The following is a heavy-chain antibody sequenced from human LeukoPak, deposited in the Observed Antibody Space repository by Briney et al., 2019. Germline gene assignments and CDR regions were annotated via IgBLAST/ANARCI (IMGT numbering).Heavy chain of an antibody. CDR3: AKDRHPYYYDSSGYWVGNWFDP. V-gene: IGHV3-23*01. CDR2: ISGSGGST. D-gene: IGHD3-22*01. J-gene: IGHJ5*02. Sequence: GGSLRLSCAASGFTFSSYAMSWVRQAPGKGLEWVSDISGSGGSTYYAYSVKGRFTISRDNSKNTLYLQMNSLRAEDTAVYYCAKDRHPYYYDSSGYWVGNWFDPWGQGTLVTVSS. CDR1: GFTFSSYA.